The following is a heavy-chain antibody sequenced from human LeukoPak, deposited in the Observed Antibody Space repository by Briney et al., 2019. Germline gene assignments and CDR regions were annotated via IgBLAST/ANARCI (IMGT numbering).Heavy chain of an antibody. D-gene: IGHD3-22*01. Sequence: ASVKVSCKASGYTFTSYDINWVRQATGQGLEWMGWMNPNSGNTGYAQKFQGRVTMTRNTPISTAYMELSSLRSEDTAVYYCARDYALRPYYYDSSGYPIGLDYWGQGTLVTVSS. V-gene: IGHV1-8*01. CDR1: GYTFTSYD. J-gene: IGHJ4*02. CDR3: ARDYALRPYYYDSSGYPIGLDY. CDR2: MNPNSGNT.